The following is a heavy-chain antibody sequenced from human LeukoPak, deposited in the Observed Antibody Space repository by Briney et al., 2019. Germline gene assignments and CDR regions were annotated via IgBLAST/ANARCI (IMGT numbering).Heavy chain of an antibody. CDR2: IYYSGST. V-gene: IGHV4-59*08. CDR1: GGSISSYY. CDR3: ARLVGARDYYYYGMDV. J-gene: IGHJ6*02. D-gene: IGHD1-26*01. Sequence: SETLSLTCTVSGGSISSYYWSWIRQPPGKGLEWIGYIYYSGSTNCNPSLKSRVTISVDTSKNQFSLKLSSVTAADTAVYYCARLVGARDYYYYGMDVWGQGTTVTVSS.